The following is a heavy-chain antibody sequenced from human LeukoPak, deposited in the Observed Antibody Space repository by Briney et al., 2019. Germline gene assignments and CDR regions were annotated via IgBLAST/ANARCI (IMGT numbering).Heavy chain of an antibody. V-gene: IGHV4-39*01. CDR2: IYYSGST. CDR1: GGSISSSSYY. D-gene: IGHD3-16*01. Sequence: QASETLSLTCSVSGGSISSSSYYWGWIRQPPGKGLEWIGSIYYSGSTYYNPSLKSRVTISVDTSKDQCSLKLSSVTAADTAVYYCARRLLITGSFDYWGKGTLVTVSS. J-gene: IGHJ4*02. CDR3: ARRLLITGSFDY.